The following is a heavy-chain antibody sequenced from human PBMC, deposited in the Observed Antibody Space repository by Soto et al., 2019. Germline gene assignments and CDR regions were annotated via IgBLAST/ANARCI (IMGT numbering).Heavy chain of an antibody. V-gene: IGHV1-3*05. CDR3: ARRIVVVTALDY. Sequence: QVQLVQSGAAEKKPGASVKVSCKASGYTFTSYAMHWVRQAPGQRLEWMGWINAGNGNTKYSQKFQGRVTITRDTSASTAYMELSSLRSEDTAVYYCARRIVVVTALDYWGQGTLVTVSS. J-gene: IGHJ4*02. CDR1: GYTFTSYA. D-gene: IGHD2-21*02. CDR2: INAGNGNT.